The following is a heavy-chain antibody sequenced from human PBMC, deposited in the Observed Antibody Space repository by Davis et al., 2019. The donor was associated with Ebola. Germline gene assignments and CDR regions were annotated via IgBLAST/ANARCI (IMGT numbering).Heavy chain of an antibody. V-gene: IGHV5-51*01. Sequence: KVSCKGSGYSFTSYWIGWVRQMPGKGLEWMGIIYPGDSDTRYSPSFQGQVTISADKSISTAYLQWSSLKASDTAMYYCARSDYRNYHYYYGMDVWGQGTTVTVSS. CDR1: GYSFTSYW. CDR2: IYPGDSDT. D-gene: IGHD4-11*01. CDR3: ARSDYRNYHYYYGMDV. J-gene: IGHJ6*02.